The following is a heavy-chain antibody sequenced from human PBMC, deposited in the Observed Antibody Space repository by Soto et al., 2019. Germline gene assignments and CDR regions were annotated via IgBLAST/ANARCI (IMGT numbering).Heavy chain of an antibody. V-gene: IGHV3-74*01. CDR1: GLTFRSYW. CDR2: INTDGSVA. J-gene: IGHJ3*02. Sequence: GGSLRLSCAASGLTFRSYWMHWVRQAPGKGLVWVSRINTDGSVARYVDSVKGRFTISRDNAKNTLYLHMNSLRVEDTAVYYCARGDYYDTSGPFSDAFDIWGQGTMVTVSS. CDR3: ARGDYYDTSGPFSDAFDI. D-gene: IGHD3-22*01.